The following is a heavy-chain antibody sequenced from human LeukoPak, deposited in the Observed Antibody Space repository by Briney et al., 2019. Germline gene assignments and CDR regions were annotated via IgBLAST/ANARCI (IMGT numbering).Heavy chain of an antibody. CDR1: GFTFSSYA. V-gene: IGHV3-30*04. CDR2: ISYDGGNK. CDR3: ARDAFSSGYYYFDY. Sequence: GRSLRLSCAASGFTFSSYAIHWVRQAPGKGLEWVAVISYDGGNKYYADSVKGRFTISRDNSKNTLCLQMNSLRAEDTAVYYCARDAFSSGYYYFDYWGQGTLVTVSS. D-gene: IGHD6-19*01. J-gene: IGHJ4*02.